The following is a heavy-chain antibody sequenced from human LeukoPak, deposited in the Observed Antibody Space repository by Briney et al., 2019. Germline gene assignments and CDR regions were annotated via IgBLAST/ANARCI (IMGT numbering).Heavy chain of an antibody. Sequence: SETLSLTCTVSGGSVSSGSYYWSWIRQPPGKGLEWIGYIYYSGSTNYNPSLKSRVTISVDTSKNQFSLKLSSVTAADTAVYYCVRDPLRYFDWLYGMDVWGKGTTVTVSS. J-gene: IGHJ6*04. CDR1: GGSVSSGSYY. D-gene: IGHD3-9*01. CDR2: IYYSGST. V-gene: IGHV4-61*01. CDR3: VRDPLRYFDWLYGMDV.